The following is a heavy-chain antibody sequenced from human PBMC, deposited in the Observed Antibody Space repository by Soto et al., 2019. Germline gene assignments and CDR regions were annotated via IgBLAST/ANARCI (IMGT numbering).Heavy chain of an antibody. V-gene: IGHV3-30*18. J-gene: IGHJ4*02. D-gene: IGHD3-16*01. CDR2: ISYDGSNK. Sequence: GGSLRLSCAASGLTFSSYGMHWVRQAPGKGLEWVAVISYDGSNKYYADSVKGRFTISRDNSKNTLYLQMNSLRAEDTAVYYCAKGKDYDLWSQGTLVIVSS. CDR3: AKGKDYDL. CDR1: GLTFSSYG.